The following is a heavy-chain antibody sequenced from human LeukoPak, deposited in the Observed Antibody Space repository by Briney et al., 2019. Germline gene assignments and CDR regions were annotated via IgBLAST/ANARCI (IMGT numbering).Heavy chain of an antibody. J-gene: IGHJ2*01. D-gene: IGHD6-13*01. V-gene: IGHV4-59*01. CDR3: ARIYYSSSYDYWYFDL. Sequence: SETLSLTCTVSGGSISPYYWSWIRQPPGKGLKWIGYIYYSGSTNYNPSLKSRVTVSVDTSKNQFSLKLSSVTTADTAVYYCARIYYSSSYDYWYFDLWGRGTLVTVSS. CDR1: GGSISPYY. CDR2: IYYSGST.